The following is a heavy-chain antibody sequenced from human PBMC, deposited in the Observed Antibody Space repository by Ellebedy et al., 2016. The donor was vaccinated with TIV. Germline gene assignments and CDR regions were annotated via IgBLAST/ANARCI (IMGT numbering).Heavy chain of an antibody. Sequence: MPSETLSLTCGVSGGSVSNTTYYCAWIRPPPGKGLEWIGSVVYSGSPYYNPSFKSRVTLSADTSNNQFSLTLRTVTAADTAVYYCARTDPWQPIDDWGQGILVSVSS. CDR3: ARTDPWQPIDD. D-gene: IGHD2-21*02. CDR1: GGSVSNTTYY. CDR2: VVYSGSP. V-gene: IGHV4-39*01. J-gene: IGHJ4*02.